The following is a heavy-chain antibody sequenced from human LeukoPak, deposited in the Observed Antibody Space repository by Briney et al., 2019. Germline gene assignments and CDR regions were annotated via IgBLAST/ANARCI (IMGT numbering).Heavy chain of an antibody. CDR1: GGSISSYY. CDR3: AREITYYDILTGPAYFDY. J-gene: IGHJ4*02. Sequence: SETLSLTCTVSGGSISSYYWSWIRQPAGKGLEWIGRIYTSGSTNYNPSLKSRGTMSVDTSKNQFSLKLSSVTAADTAVYYCAREITYYDILTGPAYFDYWGQGTLVTVSS. V-gene: IGHV4-4*07. D-gene: IGHD3-9*01. CDR2: IYTSGST.